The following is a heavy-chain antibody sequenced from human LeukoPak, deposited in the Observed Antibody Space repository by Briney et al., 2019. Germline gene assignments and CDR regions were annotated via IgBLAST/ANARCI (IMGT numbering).Heavy chain of an antibody. D-gene: IGHD6-19*01. Sequence: PSETLSLTCTVSGGSISSSSYYWGWIRQPPGKGLEWIGSIYYSGSTYYNPSLKSRVTISVDTSKNQFSLKLSSVTAADTAVYYCARILVVGVAVASTMDYWGQGTLVTVSS. CDR1: GGSISSSSYY. J-gene: IGHJ4*02. V-gene: IGHV4-39*07. CDR2: IYYSGST. CDR3: ARILVVGVAVASTMDY.